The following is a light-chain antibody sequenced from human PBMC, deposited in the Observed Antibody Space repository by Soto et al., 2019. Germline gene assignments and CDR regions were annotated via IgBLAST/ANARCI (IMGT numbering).Light chain of an antibody. J-gene: IGLJ7*01. CDR2: GNN. Sequence: QSVLTQPPSVSGAPGQRVTISCTGSGAGYDVHWYQQLPGTAPKLLIYGNNNRPSGVPDRFSGSKSGTSASLAITGLQAEDEADYYCQSYDSSLSGAVFGGGTKLTVL. CDR1: GAGYD. CDR3: QSYDSSLSGAV. V-gene: IGLV1-40*01.